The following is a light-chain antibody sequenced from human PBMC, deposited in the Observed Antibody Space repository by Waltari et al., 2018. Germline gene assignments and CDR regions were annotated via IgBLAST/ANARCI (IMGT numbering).Light chain of an antibody. Sequence: QSAMTQPASVSGPPGQSITTSCPGPTRDVGGYNSVSWYQQPPGKAAKLMIYEVSNRPSGVSNRFSGSKSGNTASLTISGLQAEDEADYYCSSYTSSSTLFGGGTKLTVL. CDR2: EVS. CDR1: TRDVGGYNS. J-gene: IGLJ2*01. V-gene: IGLV2-14*01. CDR3: SSYTSSSTL.